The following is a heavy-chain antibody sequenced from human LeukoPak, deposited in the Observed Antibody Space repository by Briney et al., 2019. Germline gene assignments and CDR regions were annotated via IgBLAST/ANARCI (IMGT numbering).Heavy chain of an antibody. J-gene: IGHJ4*02. CDR1: GGSISSSGYY. CDR3: ARTIVVVVAATIDY. Sequence: KPSETLSLTCTVSGGSISSSGYYWGWLRQPPGKGLEWIGTISYDGSTYYSPSLKSRVTISVDTSKNHFSLKLSSVTAADTAVYYCARTIVVVVAATIDYWGKGTLVTVGS. D-gene: IGHD2-15*01. V-gene: IGHV4-39*02. CDR2: ISYDGST.